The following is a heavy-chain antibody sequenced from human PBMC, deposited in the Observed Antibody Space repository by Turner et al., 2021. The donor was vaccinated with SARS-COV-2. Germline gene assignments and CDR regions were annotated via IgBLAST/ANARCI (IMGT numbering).Heavy chain of an antibody. CDR3: ARHGFSGWYGGGMDV. CDR1: GGSISSYY. J-gene: IGHJ6*02. V-gene: IGHV4-59*08. D-gene: IGHD6-19*01. CDR2: IHYSGST. Sequence: QVQLQESGPGLEKPSETLSLTCTVSGGSISSYYWSWIRKPPGKGLEWIGYIHYSGSTNYNPSLKSRVTISVDTSKNQFSLKLSSVTTADTAVYYCARHGFSGWYGGGMDVWGQGTTVTVSS.